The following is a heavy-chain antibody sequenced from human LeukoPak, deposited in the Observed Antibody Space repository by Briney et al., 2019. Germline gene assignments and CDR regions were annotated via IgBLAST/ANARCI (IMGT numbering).Heavy chain of an antibody. CDR2: LSYTGKT. J-gene: IGHJ4*02. CDR3: SQGYFEPFDH. CDR1: GVSVSTSH. Sequence: PSETLSLTCNVSGVSVSTSHWNWIRQRPGHGLEWIGCLSYTGKTDYNPSLKSRVSISLDSSNNHFSLNLTSVTAAPTSVYYCSQGYFEPFDHWGQGILVTVSS. V-gene: IGHV4-59*02. D-gene: IGHD2/OR15-2a*01.